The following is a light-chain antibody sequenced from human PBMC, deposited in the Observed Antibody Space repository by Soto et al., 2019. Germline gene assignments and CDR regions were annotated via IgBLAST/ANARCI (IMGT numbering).Light chain of an antibody. V-gene: IGKV1-9*01. J-gene: IGKJ4*01. Sequence: DIQLTQSPSFLSASVGDRVTITCRASQGIYSYLAWYQQEPGKAPKLLIYGASTLQSGVPSRFSGSVSGTEFTLTISSLQPEDFSTYYCQQLYNYPLTFGGGIKVDI. CDR2: GAS. CDR1: QGIYSY. CDR3: QQLYNYPLT.